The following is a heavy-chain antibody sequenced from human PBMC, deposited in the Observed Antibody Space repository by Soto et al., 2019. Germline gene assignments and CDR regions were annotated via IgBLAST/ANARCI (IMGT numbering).Heavy chain of an antibody. J-gene: IGHJ5*01. D-gene: IGHD1-1*01. CDR3: ARVRQGCSANNCYFDP. V-gene: IGHV4-4*02. CDR1: GGSVRAPDW. CDR2: VHISGHS. Sequence: QVHLQESGPGLVAPSGTLSLTCTLSGGSVRAPDWWNWVRQSPDKGLEWIAEVHISGHSNYNPYLRSRGSVSIDSSKNLFYLNLNSVTAADTAIYYCARVRQGCSANNCYFDPWGQGTQVTISS.